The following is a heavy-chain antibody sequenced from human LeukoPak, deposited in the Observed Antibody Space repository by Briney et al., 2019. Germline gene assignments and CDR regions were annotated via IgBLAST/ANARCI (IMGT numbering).Heavy chain of an antibody. D-gene: IGHD3-3*01. CDR1: GFTFSSYA. CDR2: ISGSGGST. CDR3: ANSDFWSGYYSPPYYFDY. J-gene: IGHJ4*02. Sequence: GGSLRLSCAASGFTFSSYAMSWVRQAPRKGLEWVSAISGSGGSTYYADSVKGRFTISRDNSKNTLYLQMNSLRAEDTAVYYCANSDFWSGYYSPPYYFDYWRQGTLVTVSS. V-gene: IGHV3-23*01.